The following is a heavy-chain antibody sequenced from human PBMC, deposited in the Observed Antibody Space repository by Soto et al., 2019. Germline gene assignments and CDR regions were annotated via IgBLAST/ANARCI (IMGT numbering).Heavy chain of an antibody. CDR1: GGTFSSYA. V-gene: IGHV1-69*13. J-gene: IGHJ6*02. CDR3: ARGKVPAAQRDYYYYGMDV. D-gene: IGHD2-2*01. Sequence: ASVKVSCKASGGTFSSYAISWVRQAPGQGLEWMGGIIPIFGTANYAQKFQGRVTITADESTSTAYMELSSLRSEDTAVYYCARGKVPAAQRDYYYYGMDVWGQGTTVTVSS. CDR2: IIPIFGTA.